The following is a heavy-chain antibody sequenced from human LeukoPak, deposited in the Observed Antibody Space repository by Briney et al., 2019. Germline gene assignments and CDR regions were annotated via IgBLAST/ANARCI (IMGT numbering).Heavy chain of an antibody. D-gene: IGHD3-3*01. V-gene: IGHV3-7*01. J-gene: IGHJ6*03. CDR2: IKQDGSEK. CDR1: GFTLSSYW. CDR3: ASDYDDYYTFYYMDV. Sequence: PGGSLTLSCAASGFTLSSYWMSWVRQAPGKGLEWVANIKQDGSEKYYVVSVKGRFTISRDNAKNSLYLQMNSLRAEDTAVYYCASDYDDYYTFYYMDVWGKGTAVTVSS.